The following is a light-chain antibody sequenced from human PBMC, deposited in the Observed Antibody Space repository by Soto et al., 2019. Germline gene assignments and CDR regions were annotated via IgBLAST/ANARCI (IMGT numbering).Light chain of an antibody. CDR3: QQYGASPLT. J-gene: IGKJ4*01. CDR1: QTITNNY. CDR2: DAS. V-gene: IGKV3-20*01. Sequence: DIVLTQYPGTLSLSPGQSATLSCRTSQTITNNYLAWYQQKPGQAPRLLMYDASSRATGIPDRFSGSGSGTDFTLTISRLEPEDFAVYFCQQYGASPLTFGGGTQLAI.